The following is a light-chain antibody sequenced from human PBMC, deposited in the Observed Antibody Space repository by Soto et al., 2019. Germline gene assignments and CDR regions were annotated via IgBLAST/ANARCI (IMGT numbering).Light chain of an antibody. J-gene: IGLJ1*01. V-gene: IGLV2-14*01. CDR3: ISYTSNTTLYV. Sequence: QSVLTQPASVSGFPGQSITISCTGSNSDVGDYKYVSWYQQMSGAAPKLIIYDVSDRPSGVSNRFSGSKSGNTASLTISGLQAEDEADYYCISYTSNTTLYVFGTGTKVTVL. CDR1: NSDVGDYKY. CDR2: DVS.